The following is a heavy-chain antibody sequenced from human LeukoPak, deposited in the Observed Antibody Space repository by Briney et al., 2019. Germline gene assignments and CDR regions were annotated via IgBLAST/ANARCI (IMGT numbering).Heavy chain of an antibody. D-gene: IGHD4-17*01. CDR1: GFTFSSYG. J-gene: IGHJ4*02. Sequence: PGGSLRLSCAASGFTFSSYGMHWVRQAPGKGLEWVAVIWYDGSNKYYADSVKGRFTISRDNSKNTPYLQMNSLRAEDTAVYYCATSPADYGDYDFPLWGQGTLVTVSS. CDR3: ATSPADYGDYDFPL. CDR2: IWYDGSNK. V-gene: IGHV3-33*01.